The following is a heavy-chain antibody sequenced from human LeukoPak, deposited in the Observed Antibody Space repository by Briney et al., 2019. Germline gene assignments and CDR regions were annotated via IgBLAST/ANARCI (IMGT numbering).Heavy chain of an antibody. Sequence: GGSLRLSCAASGLTFSTSNMNWVRQTPGKGLEWVSSINGWSRYIYYADSVTGRFTISRDNANNSLYLQMNNLRPEDTAVYYCATSPSPVREILGGMVKYFQHWGLGTLVSVSS. CDR3: ATSPSPVREILGGMVKYFQH. J-gene: IGHJ1*01. CDR2: INGWSRYI. V-gene: IGHV3-21*01. CDR1: GLTFSTSN. D-gene: IGHD1-26*01.